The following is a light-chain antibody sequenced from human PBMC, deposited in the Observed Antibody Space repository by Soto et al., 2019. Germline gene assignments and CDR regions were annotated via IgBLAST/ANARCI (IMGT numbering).Light chain of an antibody. J-gene: IGKJ1*01. CDR3: QQYNSYPWT. CDR1: QSISSW. CDR2: DAS. V-gene: IGKV1-5*01. Sequence: DIQMTQSPSTLSASVGDRVTITCRASQSISSWLAWYQQKTGKAPKLLIYDASSLQSGVPSKFSGSGSGTEFTLTISSLQHDDFATYYCQQYNSYPWTFGQGTKVEIK.